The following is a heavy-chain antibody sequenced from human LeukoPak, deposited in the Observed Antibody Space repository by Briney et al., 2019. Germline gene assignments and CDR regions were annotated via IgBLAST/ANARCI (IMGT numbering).Heavy chain of an antibody. J-gene: IGHJ4*02. Sequence: GRSPRLSCAASGFTFSSYAMHWVRQAPGKGLEWVAVTSYDGSNKYYADSVKGRFTISRDNSKNTLYLQMNSLRAEDTAVYYCAREADGDFDYWGQGTLVTVSS. CDR2: TSYDGSNK. CDR1: GFTFSSYA. V-gene: IGHV3-30-3*01. D-gene: IGHD4-17*01. CDR3: AREADGDFDY.